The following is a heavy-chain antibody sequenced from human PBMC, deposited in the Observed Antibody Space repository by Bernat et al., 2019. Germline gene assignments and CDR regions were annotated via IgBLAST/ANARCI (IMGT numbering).Heavy chain of an antibody. CDR2: ISSSDSTI. CDR3: ARAPKYNGSGSYFFYFDY. Sequence: EVQLVESGGGLVQPGGSLILSCAAPGFTFSSYEMNWFRQAPGKGRGGVSYISSSDSTIYYADSVKGGFTISRDNAKNSLYLQMNSLRAEDTAVYYCARAPKYNGSGSYFFYFDYWGQGTLVTVSS. D-gene: IGHD3-10*01. CDR1: GFTFSSYE. J-gene: IGHJ4*02. V-gene: IGHV3-48*03.